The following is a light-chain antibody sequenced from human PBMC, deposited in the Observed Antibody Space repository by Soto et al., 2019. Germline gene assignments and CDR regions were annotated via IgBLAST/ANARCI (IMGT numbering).Light chain of an antibody. CDR1: QSISSW. J-gene: IGKJ1*01. V-gene: IGKV1-5*01. Sequence: DIQMPQSPSTLSASVGDKVTITCRASQSISSWLAWYQQKPGKAPKLLIYDTSSLESGVPSRVSGSGSGTEFTLTISSLQPDDFATYYCQHYNSYSLFGQGTKVEIK. CDR2: DTS. CDR3: QHYNSYSL.